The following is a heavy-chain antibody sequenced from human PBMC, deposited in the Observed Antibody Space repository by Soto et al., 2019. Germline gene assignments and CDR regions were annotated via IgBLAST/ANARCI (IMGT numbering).Heavy chain of an antibody. V-gene: IGHV4-34*01. CDR3: ARDKITGLFDY. CDR2: INHSGST. CDR1: GGSISGYY. Sequence: SDTLSLPCTVSGGSISGYYWSWIRQPPGKGLEWIGEINHSGSTNYNPSLKSRVTISVDTSKNQFSLKLTSVTAADTAVYYCARDKITGLFDYWGQGTLVNVSS. D-gene: IGHD2-8*02. J-gene: IGHJ4*02.